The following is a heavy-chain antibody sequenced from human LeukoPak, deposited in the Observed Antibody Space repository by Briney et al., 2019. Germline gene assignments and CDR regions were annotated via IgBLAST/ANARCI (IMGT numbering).Heavy chain of an antibody. V-gene: IGHV4-30-4*01. CDR1: GGSISSGDYY. CDR3: ARGAPGYYYGMDV. J-gene: IGHJ6*02. CDR2: IYYSGST. Sequence: SETLSLTCTVSGGSISSGDYYWSWIRQPPGKGLEWIGYIYYSGSTYYNPSLKSRVTISVDTSKNQFSLKLSSVTVADTAVYYCARGAPGYYYGMDVWGQGTTVTVSS. D-gene: IGHD7-27*01.